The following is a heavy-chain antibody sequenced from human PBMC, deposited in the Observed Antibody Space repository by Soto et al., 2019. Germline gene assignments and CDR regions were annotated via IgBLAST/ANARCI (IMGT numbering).Heavy chain of an antibody. CDR2: IKSRADGETT. CDR1: GLSLINTW. Sequence: EVQLVESGGGLVKPGGSLRLSCAASGLSLINTWMHWVRQAPGKGLEWVGRIKSRADGETTDYAAPVKGRFTISRDDSRATLYVQMNSLKSEDTGVYYCSIYYYLGSGHQPQGGQGTQFIVTS. J-gene: IGHJ4*02. CDR3: SIYYYLGSGHQPQ. V-gene: IGHV3-15*07. D-gene: IGHD3-3*01.